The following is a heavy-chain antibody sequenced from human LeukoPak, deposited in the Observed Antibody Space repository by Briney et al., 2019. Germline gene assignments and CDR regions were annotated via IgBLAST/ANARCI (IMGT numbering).Heavy chain of an antibody. V-gene: IGHV4-39*01. CDR2: IQYSRTT. CDR1: GGSISDNDYS. CDR3: ARRYYF. J-gene: IGHJ4*02. Sequence: SETLSLTCNVSGGSISDNDYSWDWIRQPPGKGLEWMGYIQYSRTTISSQSLKSRIFIHVDSPKTEFSLMLKCVNVADTSVYYWARRYYFWGQGTLVTVSS. D-gene: IGHD1-14*01.